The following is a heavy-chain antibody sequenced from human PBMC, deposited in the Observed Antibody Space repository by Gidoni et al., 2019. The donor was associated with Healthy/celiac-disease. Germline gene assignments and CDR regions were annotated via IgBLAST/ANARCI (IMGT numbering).Heavy chain of an antibody. CDR3: AREAITMVRGVPGGWFDP. Sequence: QVQLVQSGAEVKKPGSSVKVSCKASGGTFSSYALSWVRQAPGQGLEWMGGIIPIFGTANYAQKFQGRVTITADKSTSTAYMELSSLRSEDTAVYYCAREAITMVRGVPGGWFDPWGQGTLVTVSS. J-gene: IGHJ5*02. D-gene: IGHD3-10*01. CDR1: GGTFSSYA. CDR2: IIPIFGTA. V-gene: IGHV1-69*06.